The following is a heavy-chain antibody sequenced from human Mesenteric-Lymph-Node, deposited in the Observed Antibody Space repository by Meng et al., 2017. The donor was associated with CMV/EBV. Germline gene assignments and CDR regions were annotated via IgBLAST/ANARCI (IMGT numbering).Heavy chain of an antibody. V-gene: IGHV4-61*01. CDR1: GGSVSSGSYY. Sequence: GSLRLSCTVSGGSVSSGSYYWSWIRQPPGKGLEWIGYIYYSGSTNYNPSLKSRVTISVDTSKNQFSLKLSSVTAADTAVYYCASGSYYYYGMDVWGQGTTVTVSS. CDR2: IYYSGST. CDR3: ASGSYYYYGMDV. D-gene: IGHD1-26*01. J-gene: IGHJ6*02.